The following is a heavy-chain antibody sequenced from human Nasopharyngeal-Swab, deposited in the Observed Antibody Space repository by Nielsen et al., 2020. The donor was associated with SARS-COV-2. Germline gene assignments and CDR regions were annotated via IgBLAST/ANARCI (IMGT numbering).Heavy chain of an antibody. CDR2: IHSDGNST. CDR1: GFTFSIYL. V-gene: IGHV3-74*01. D-gene: IGHD1-1*01. Sequence: ESLNISCASSGFTFSIYLMHWVRQAPGKVLVWVSRIHSDGNSTSYAEYVKGRFTISRDNAKNTLYLQMNSLRAEDTDVYYCARGRRSLPTDYWGQGTLVNVSS. CDR3: ARGRRSLPTDY. J-gene: IGHJ4*02.